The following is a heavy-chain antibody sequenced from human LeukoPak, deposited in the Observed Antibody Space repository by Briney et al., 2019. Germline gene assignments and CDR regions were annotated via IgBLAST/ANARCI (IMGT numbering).Heavy chain of an antibody. V-gene: IGHV3-33*01. D-gene: IGHD3-10*01. CDR2: IWYDGSNK. J-gene: IGHJ4*02. CDR1: GFTFSSFG. CDR3: ARDSFGLQDS. Sequence: PGGSLRLSCAASGFTFSSFGMHWVRQAPGKGLEWVAVIWYDGSNKYYADSVKGRFTISRDNSKNTLYLQMNGLRAEDTAVYYCARDSFGLQDSWGQGTLVTVSS.